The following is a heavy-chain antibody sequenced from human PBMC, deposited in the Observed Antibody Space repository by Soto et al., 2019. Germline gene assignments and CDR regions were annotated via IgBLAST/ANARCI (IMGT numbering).Heavy chain of an antibody. J-gene: IGHJ3*02. CDR2: IYYSGST. V-gene: IGHV4-59*01. Sequence: SETLSLTCTVSGGSISSYYWSWIRQPPGKGLEWIGYIYYSGSTNYNPSLKSRVTISVDTSKNQFSLKLSSVTAADTAVYYCARDRGYSGYDSENAFDIWGQGTMVTVSS. CDR1: GGSISSYY. CDR3: ARDRGYSGYDSENAFDI. D-gene: IGHD5-12*01.